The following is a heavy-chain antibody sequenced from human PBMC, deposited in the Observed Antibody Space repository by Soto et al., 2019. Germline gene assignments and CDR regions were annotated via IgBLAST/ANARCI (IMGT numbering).Heavy chain of an antibody. Sequence: EVQLVESEGGLVQRGGSLRLSCAASGFTFNYYWMHWVRQAPGQGLVWVSHIHSDGSTTTYADSVKGRFTISRDNAKNTLYLHINSLRAEDTAVYYCVRGDQAGFDLWGPGTPVTLSS. V-gene: IGHV3-74*01. CDR1: GFTFNYYW. CDR2: IHSDGSTT. D-gene: IGHD2-21*02. J-gene: IGHJ3*01. CDR3: VRGDQAGFDL.